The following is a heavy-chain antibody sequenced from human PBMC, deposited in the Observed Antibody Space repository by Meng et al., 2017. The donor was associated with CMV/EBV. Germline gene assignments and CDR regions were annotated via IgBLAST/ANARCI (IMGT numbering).Heavy chain of an antibody. CDR3: ARDSRITGNQRLVDY. CDR1: GFTFSSYS. V-gene: IGHV3-48*04. J-gene: IGHJ4*02. D-gene: IGHD1-20*01. Sequence: GESLKISCAASGFTFSSYSMNWVRQAPGNGLEWVSYISSSSSTIYYADSVKGRFTISRDNAKNSLYLQMNSLRAEDTAVYYCARDSRITGNQRLVDYWGQGTLVTVSS. CDR2: ISSSSSTI.